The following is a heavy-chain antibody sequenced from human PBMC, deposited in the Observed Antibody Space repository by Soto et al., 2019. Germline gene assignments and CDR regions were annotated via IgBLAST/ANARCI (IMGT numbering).Heavy chain of an antibody. Sequence: QVQLVESGGGVVQPGRSLRLSCAASGFTISSYAMHWVRQAPGTGLEWVAVISYDGSNKYYADSVKGRFTISRDNSKNTLYLQMNSLRAEDTAVYYCARDREQQLVQLDYWGQGTLVTVSS. J-gene: IGHJ4*02. CDR1: GFTISSYA. V-gene: IGHV3-30-3*01. CDR2: ISYDGSNK. D-gene: IGHD6-13*01. CDR3: ARDREQQLVQLDY.